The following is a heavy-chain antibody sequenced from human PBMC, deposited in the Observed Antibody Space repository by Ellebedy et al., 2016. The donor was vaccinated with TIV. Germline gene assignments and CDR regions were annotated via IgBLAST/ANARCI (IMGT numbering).Heavy chain of an antibody. CDR2: INHSGST. CDR3: ARLRMDRGLHGNSAPFDS. Sequence: SETLSLTCAVYGGSFSDNYWSWIRQPPGKGLEWIGEINHSGSTNYNPSLKSRVTISVDPSKNQFSLRLSFVTAADTAVYYCARLRMDRGLHGNSAPFDSWGQGTLVTVSS. D-gene: IGHD3-10*01. CDR1: GGSFSDNY. V-gene: IGHV4-34*01. J-gene: IGHJ4*02.